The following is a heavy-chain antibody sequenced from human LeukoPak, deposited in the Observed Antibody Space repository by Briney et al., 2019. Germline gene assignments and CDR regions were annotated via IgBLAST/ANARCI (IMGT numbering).Heavy chain of an antibody. V-gene: IGHV3-21*01. J-gene: IGHJ6*03. Sequence: PGGSLRLSCAASGFTFSSYSMSWVRQAPGKGLEWVSSISSSSSYIYYADSVKGRFTISRDNAKNSLYLQMNSLRAEDTAVYYCASGYCTGGVCYSIHMDVWGKGTTVTVSS. D-gene: IGHD2-8*02. CDR1: GFTFSSYS. CDR3: ASGYCTGGVCYSIHMDV. CDR2: ISSSSSYI.